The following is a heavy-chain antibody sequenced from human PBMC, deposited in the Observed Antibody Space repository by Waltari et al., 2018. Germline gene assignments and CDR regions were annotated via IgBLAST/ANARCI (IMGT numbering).Heavy chain of an antibody. CDR2: IAYSGST. Sequence: QLQLQESGPGLVKPSETLSLTGTVPGVSISSTPYYWGWIRQPPGKGLEWVGTIAYSGSTSYNPSLRSRVTISVDTSKNQFSLNLTSVTAADTAVYYCARAWLWPYNAFDIWGQGTMVTVSS. V-gene: IGHV4-39*01. CDR3: ARAWLWPYNAFDI. CDR1: GVSISSTPYY. J-gene: IGHJ3*02. D-gene: IGHD5-18*01.